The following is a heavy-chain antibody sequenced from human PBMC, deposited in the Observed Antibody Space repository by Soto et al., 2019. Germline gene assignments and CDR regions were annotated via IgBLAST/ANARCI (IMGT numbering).Heavy chain of an antibody. D-gene: IGHD6-19*01. CDR2: IYHSGST. J-gene: IGHJ6*03. V-gene: IGHV4-4*02. CDR3: ASLAVAGGSDYYYMDV. Sequence: QVQLQESGPGLVKPSGTLSLTCAVSSGSISSSNWWSWVRQHPGKGLEWIGEIYHSGSTNYNPSLKSRVNISEDKSKNQISLKLSSVTAADTAVYYCASLAVAGGSDYYYMDVWGNGTTVTVSS. CDR1: SGSISSSNW.